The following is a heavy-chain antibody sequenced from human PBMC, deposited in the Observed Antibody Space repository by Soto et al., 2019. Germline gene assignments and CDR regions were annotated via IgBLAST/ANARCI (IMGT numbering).Heavy chain of an antibody. CDR1: GYTFTSYD. J-gene: IGHJ4*02. CDR2: FDPEDGET. CDR3: ATLTETTLNLGY. D-gene: IGHD1-20*01. Sequence: GASVKVSCKASGYTFTSYDINWVRQAPGKGLEWMGGFDPEDGETIYAQKFQGRVTMTEDTSTDTAYMELSSLRSEDTAVYYCATLTETTLNLGYWGQGTLVTVSS. V-gene: IGHV1-24*01.